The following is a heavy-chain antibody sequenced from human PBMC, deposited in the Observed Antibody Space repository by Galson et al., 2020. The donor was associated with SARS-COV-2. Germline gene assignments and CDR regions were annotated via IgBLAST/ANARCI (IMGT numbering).Heavy chain of an antibody. CDR1: GITFSTYS. J-gene: IGHJ3*01. Sequence: TGGSLRLSCAASGITFSTYSMNWVRQAPGKGLEWVSFIIISSSYIYYADSAKGRFTISRDNAKNSLYLQMNSLRAEDTAVYYCARAQLRMIFGVVIEALDALDLWGQGTMVTVSS. D-gene: IGHD3-3*01. CDR3: ARAQLRMIFGVVIEALDALDL. CDR2: IIISSSYI. V-gene: IGHV3-21*01.